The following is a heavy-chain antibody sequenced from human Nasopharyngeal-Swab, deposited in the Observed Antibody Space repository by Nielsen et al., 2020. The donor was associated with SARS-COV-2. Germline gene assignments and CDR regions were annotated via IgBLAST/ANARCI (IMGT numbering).Heavy chain of an antibody. CDR2: INTGSSSI. Sequence: GESLKISCAASGFTFSNYNMNWVRQAPGKGLEWVSYINTGSSSIYYADSVKGRFTVSRDNAKNSLYLQMNSLRAEDTAVYYCARTFSGGRYGMDVWGQGTTVTVSS. CDR3: ARTFSGGRYGMDV. V-gene: IGHV3-48*01. CDR1: GFTFSNYN. D-gene: IGHD6-25*01. J-gene: IGHJ6*02.